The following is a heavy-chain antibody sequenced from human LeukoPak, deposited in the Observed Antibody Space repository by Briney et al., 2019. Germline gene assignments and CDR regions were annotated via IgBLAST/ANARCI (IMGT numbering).Heavy chain of an antibody. CDR3: ARGRHIVVVTEYYFDY. CDR1: GGSFSGYY. Sequence: SETLSLTCAVYGGSFSGYYWRWIRQPPGKGLEWIGEINHSGSTNYNPSLKSRVTISVDTSKNQFSLKLSSVTAADTAVYYCARGRHIVVVTEYYFDYWGQGTLVTVSS. V-gene: IGHV4-34*01. D-gene: IGHD2-21*02. CDR2: INHSGST. J-gene: IGHJ4*02.